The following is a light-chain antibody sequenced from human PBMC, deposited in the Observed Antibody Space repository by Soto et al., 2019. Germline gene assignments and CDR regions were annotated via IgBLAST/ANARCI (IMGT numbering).Light chain of an antibody. J-gene: IGKJ1*01. CDR2: TAS. Sequence: DIQMTQSPSTLSAFVGDRVTITCRASQSIGSWLAWYQQKPGKAPKLLIYTASSLETGVPSRFSGSGSGTEFTLTITSLQPDDFATYYCQQYDSYSWTFGQGTKV. CDR1: QSIGSW. V-gene: IGKV1-5*03. CDR3: QQYDSYSWT.